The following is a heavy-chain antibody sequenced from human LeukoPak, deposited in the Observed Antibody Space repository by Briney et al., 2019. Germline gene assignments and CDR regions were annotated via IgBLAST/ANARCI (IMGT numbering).Heavy chain of an antibody. CDR2: IKSRTDGGTT. V-gene: IGHV3-15*01. CDR3: ATEFYSNGYNF. J-gene: IGHJ4*02. CDR1: GFTFSSAW. Sequence: GGSLRLSCPGSGFTFSSAWMTWVRQPPGKGLEWVGHIKSRTDGGTTDYAAPVKGRFTISRDDSNNTVYLQMNSLKTEDSAVYFCATEFYSNGYNFWGQGTLVTVSS. D-gene: IGHD5-24*01.